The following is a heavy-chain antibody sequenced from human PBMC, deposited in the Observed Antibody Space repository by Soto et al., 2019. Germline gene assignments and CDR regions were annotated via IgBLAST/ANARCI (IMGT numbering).Heavy chain of an antibody. V-gene: IGHV3-64*01. Sequence: GGSLRLSCAASGFTFSSYAMHWVRQAPGKGLEYVSAISSNGGSTYYANSVKGRFTISRDNSKNTLYLQMGSLRAEDMAVYYCAREGNLDYWGQGTLVTVSS. J-gene: IGHJ4*02. CDR1: GFTFSSYA. CDR2: ISSNGGST. CDR3: AREGNLDY.